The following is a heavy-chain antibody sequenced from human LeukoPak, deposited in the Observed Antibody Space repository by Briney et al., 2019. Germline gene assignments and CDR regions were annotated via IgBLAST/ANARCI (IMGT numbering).Heavy chain of an antibody. CDR2: ISSSSATT. CDR1: GFTFNTYA. Sequence: PGGSLRLSCAASGFTFNTYAMSWVRQAPGKGLEWVSGISSSSATTYYADSVKGRFSISRDNSHSTLFLQLNSLRAEDTAVYYCAKEHRSGWNLISFDLWGQGTLVTVSS. CDR3: AKEHRSGWNLISFDL. V-gene: IGHV3-23*01. J-gene: IGHJ4*02. D-gene: IGHD6-19*01.